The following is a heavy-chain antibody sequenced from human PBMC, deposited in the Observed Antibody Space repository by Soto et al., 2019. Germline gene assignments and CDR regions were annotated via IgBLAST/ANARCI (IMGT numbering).Heavy chain of an antibody. V-gene: IGHV4-61*01. J-gene: IGHJ4*02. CDR1: GGSVSSGSYS. Sequence: ASETLSLTCTVPGGSVSSGSYSWSWIRQPPGKGLEWIGYIFYSGSTHYNPSLQSRVTISIDTSKNQFSLKLTSVTAADSAVYYCARVQYSSSWDFDYWGQGTLVTVSS. CDR3: ARVQYSSSWDFDY. D-gene: IGHD6-13*01. CDR2: IFYSGST.